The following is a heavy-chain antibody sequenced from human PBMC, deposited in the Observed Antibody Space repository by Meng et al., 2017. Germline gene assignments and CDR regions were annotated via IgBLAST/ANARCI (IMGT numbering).Heavy chain of an antibody. CDR1: GFTFSSYE. V-gene: IGHV3-48*03. Sequence: GESLKISCAASGFTFSSYEMNWVRQAPGKGLEWVSYISSSGSTIYYADSVKGRFTISRDNAKNSLYLQMNSLRAEDTAVYYCARDAQTKRLKYSNTRWGYYFDYWGQGTLVTVSS. J-gene: IGHJ4*02. CDR2: ISSSGSTI. CDR3: ARDAQTKRLKYSNTRWGYYFDY. D-gene: IGHD6-13*01.